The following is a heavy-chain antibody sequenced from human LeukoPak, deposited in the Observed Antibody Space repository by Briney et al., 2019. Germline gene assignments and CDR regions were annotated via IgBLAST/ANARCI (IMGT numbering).Heavy chain of an antibody. Sequence: SETLSLTCAVYGGSFSGYYWSWIRQPPGEGLEWIGEINHSGSTNYNPSLKSRVTISVDTSKNQFSLKLSSVTAADTAVYYCARLRGYSYGPFDYWGQGTLVTVSS. V-gene: IGHV4-34*01. D-gene: IGHD5-18*01. CDR3: ARLRGYSYGPFDY. CDR1: GGSFSGYY. J-gene: IGHJ4*02. CDR2: INHSGST.